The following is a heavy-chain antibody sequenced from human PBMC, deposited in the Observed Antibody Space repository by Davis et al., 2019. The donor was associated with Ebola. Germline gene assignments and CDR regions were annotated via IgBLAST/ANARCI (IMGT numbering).Heavy chain of an antibody. CDR1: GFTFSSYA. J-gene: IGHJ4*02. CDR2: ISGSGGST. D-gene: IGHD2-15*01. CDR3: AKDVDIVVVVAVDF. Sequence: PGGSLRLSCAASGFTFSSYAMSWVRQAPGKGLEWVSAISGSGGSTYYADSVKGRFTISRDNSKNTLYLQMNSLRAEDTAVYYCAKDVDIVVVVAVDFWGQGTLVTVSS. V-gene: IGHV3-23*01.